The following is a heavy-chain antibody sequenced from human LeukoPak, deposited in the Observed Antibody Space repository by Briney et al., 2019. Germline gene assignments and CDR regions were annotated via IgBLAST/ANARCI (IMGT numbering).Heavy chain of an antibody. J-gene: IGHJ5*02. Sequence: SETLSLTCAVYGGSFSGYYWSWIRRPPGKGLEWIGEINHSGSTNYNPSLKSRVTISVDTSKNQFSLKLSSVTAADTAVYYCARASRIVVVPAALNWFDPWGQGTLVTVSS. CDR3: ARASRIVVVPAALNWFDP. V-gene: IGHV4-34*01. CDR1: GGSFSGYY. CDR2: INHSGST. D-gene: IGHD2-2*01.